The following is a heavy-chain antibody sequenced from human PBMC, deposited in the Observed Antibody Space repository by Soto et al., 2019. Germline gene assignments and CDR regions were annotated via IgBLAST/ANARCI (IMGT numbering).Heavy chain of an antibody. J-gene: IGHJ5*02. CDR2: VYSTGTT. CDR3: ARDEYYDGNNWFEH. V-gene: IGHV4-4*07. CDR1: GGSIRNYY. D-gene: IGHD3-22*01. Sequence: PSETLSLTCTVSGGSIRNYYWSWIRQPAGKGLEWIGRVYSTGTTNYNPSLRSRVAMSVDTSKNQFSLRLDSVTAADTATYFCARDEYYDGNNWFEHWGLGTLVTVSS.